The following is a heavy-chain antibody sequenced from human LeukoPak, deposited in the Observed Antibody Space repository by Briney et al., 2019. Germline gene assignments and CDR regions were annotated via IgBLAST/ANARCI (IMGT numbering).Heavy chain of an antibody. CDR3: AKRGVVIRVILVGFHKEAYYFDS. Sequence: GGSLRLSCAVSGITLSNYGMSWVRQTPGKGLEWVAGISGSGGTTSYADSVKGRFTISRDNPKNTLYLQMNSLRAEDTAVYFCAKRGVVIRVILVGFHKEAYYFDSWGQGAPVTVSS. J-gene: IGHJ4*02. CDR2: ISGSGGTT. CDR1: GITLSNYG. V-gene: IGHV3-23*01. D-gene: IGHD3-22*01.